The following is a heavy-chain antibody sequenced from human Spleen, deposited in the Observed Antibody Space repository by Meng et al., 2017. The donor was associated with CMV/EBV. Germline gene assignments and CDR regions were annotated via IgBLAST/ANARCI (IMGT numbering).Heavy chain of an antibody. J-gene: IGHJ6*02. D-gene: IGHD3-3*01. CDR1: GGSVSSSTYY. Sequence: TLSLTCSVSGGSVSSSTYYWSWIRQPPGKGLEWIGYIYYSGSTYYNPSLKSRVTISVDTSKNQFSLKLSSVTAADTAVYYCARLTNYDFWSGSPGGMDVWGQGTTVTVSS. V-gene: IGHV4-39*01. CDR2: IYYSGST. CDR3: ARLTNYDFWSGSPGGMDV.